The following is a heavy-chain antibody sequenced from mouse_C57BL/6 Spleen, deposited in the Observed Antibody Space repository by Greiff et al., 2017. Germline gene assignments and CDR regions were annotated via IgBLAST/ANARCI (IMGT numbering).Heavy chain of an antibody. J-gene: IGHJ4*01. Sequence: VQLQESGPGLVAPSQSLSITCTVSGFSLTSYGVHWVRQPTGKGLEWLVVIWSDGSTTYNSALKSRLSISEDNYKSPVFLKMNSLQTDDTAMYYCARQYYYCSRPLCAMDYWGQGTLVTVSS. CDR2: IWSDGST. CDR3: ARQYYYCSRPLCAMDY. CDR1: GFSLTSYG. D-gene: IGHD1-1*01. V-gene: IGHV2-6-1*01.